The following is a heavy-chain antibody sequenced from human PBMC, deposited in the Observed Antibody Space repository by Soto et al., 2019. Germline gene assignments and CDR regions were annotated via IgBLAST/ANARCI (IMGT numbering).Heavy chain of an antibody. CDR2: ISYDGSNK. CDR3: ASRSSGWYDLPYYSYGMDV. Sequence: QVQLVESGGGVVQPGRSLRLSCAASGFTFSSYAMHWVRQAPGKGLEWVAVISYDGSNKYYADSVKGRFTISRDNSKNTLYLKMNSLRAEDTAVYYCASRSSGWYDLPYYSYGMDVWGQGTTVTVSS. J-gene: IGHJ6*02. CDR1: GFTFSSYA. V-gene: IGHV3-30-3*01. D-gene: IGHD6-19*01.